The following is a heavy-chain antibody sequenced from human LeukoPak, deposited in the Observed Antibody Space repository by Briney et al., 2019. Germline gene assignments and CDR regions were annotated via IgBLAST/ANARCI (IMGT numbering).Heavy chain of an antibody. D-gene: IGHD6-6*01. CDR2: MNESGGT. CDR3: ARGLRAARLAS. V-gene: IGHV4-34*01. J-gene: IGHJ5*02. CDR1: GGSFSGYY. Sequence: SVTLSLTCAVSGGSFSGYYWSWIRQPPGKGLEWIGEMNESGGTTYNPSLKSRVTMSVDPSKNQLSLKLTSVTAADTAVYYCARGLRAARLASWGQGTLVTVSS.